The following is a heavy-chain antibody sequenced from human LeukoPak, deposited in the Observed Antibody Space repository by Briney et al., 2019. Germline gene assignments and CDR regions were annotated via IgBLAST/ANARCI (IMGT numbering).Heavy chain of an antibody. V-gene: IGHV4-34*01. J-gene: IGHJ4*02. D-gene: IGHD3-3*01. CDR1: GGSISTYY. CDR2: INHSGST. CDR3: ARGRRPKSGPQRAYFDY. Sequence: SETLSLTCTVSGGSISTYYWSWIRQPPGKGLEWIGEINHSGSTNYNPSLKSRVTIPVDTSKNQFSLKLSSVTAADTAVYYCARGRRPKSGPQRAYFDYWGQGTLVTVSS.